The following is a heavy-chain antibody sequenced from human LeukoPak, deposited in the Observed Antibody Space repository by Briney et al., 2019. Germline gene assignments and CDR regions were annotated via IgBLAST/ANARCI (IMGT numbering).Heavy chain of an antibody. CDR2: INHSGST. Sequence: SETLSLTCAVYGGSFSGYYWSWIRQPPGKGLEWIGEINHSGSTNYNPSLKSRVTISVDTSKNQFSLKLSSVTAADTAVYYCAREGRLGYCSSTSCRPYYYYYMDVWGKGTTVTVSS. CDR3: AREGRLGYCSSTSCRPYYYYYMDV. D-gene: IGHD2-2*01. CDR1: GGSFSGYY. V-gene: IGHV4-34*01. J-gene: IGHJ6*03.